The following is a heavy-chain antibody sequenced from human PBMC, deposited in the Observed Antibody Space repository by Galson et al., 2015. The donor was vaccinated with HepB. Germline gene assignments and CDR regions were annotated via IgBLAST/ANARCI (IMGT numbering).Heavy chain of an antibody. Sequence: SETLSLTCAVYGGSFSGYYWSWIRQPPGKGLEWIGEINPSGSTNYNPSLKRRVTISVDTSKNQFSLKLSSVTAADTAVYYCARVGDDSSGLLDYWGQGTLVTVSS. CDR1: GGSFSGYY. D-gene: IGHD3-22*01. V-gene: IGHV4-34*01. J-gene: IGHJ4*02. CDR3: ARVGDDSSGLLDY. CDR2: INPSGST.